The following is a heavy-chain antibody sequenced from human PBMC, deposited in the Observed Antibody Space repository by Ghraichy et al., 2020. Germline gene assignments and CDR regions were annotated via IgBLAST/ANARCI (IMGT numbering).Heavy chain of an antibody. D-gene: IGHD3-3*01. CDR1: GFTFSSYS. CDR2: ISSSSSTI. J-gene: IGHJ4*02. CDR3: ARKDFWSGYYTTGPFDY. Sequence: GGSLRLSCAASGFTFSSYSMNWVRQAPGKGLEWVSYISSSSSTIYYADSVKGRFTISRDNAKNSLYLQMNSLRAKDTAVYYCARKDFWSGYYTTGPFDYWGQGTLVTVSS. V-gene: IGHV3-48*01.